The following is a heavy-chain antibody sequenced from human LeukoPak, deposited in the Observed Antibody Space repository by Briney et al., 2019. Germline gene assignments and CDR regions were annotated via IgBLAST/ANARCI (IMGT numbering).Heavy chain of an antibody. D-gene: IGHD5-18*01. J-gene: IGHJ4*02. V-gene: IGHV5-51*01. CDR1: GYLFPDLW. CDR3: ARRERPGNTYGHVRGVFDY. Sequence: GESLEISFEASGYLFPDLWIGRFRQIPGKGPEWKGIIHPADSDTRYSPSFQGQVTISVDKSINTAYLQWNSLRASDCAMYYCARRERPGNTYGHVRGVFDYWGQGTLVTVSS. CDR2: IHPADSDT.